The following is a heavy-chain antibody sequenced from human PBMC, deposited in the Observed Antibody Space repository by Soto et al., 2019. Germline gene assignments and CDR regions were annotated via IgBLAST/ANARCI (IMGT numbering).Heavy chain of an antibody. CDR1: GYTLAELS. Sequence: GASVKVSGKVSGYTLAELSMHWVRQAPGKGREWMGGFDPEDGETIYAQKFQGRVTMTEDTSTDTAYMELSSLRSEDTAVYYCATASVGAPWYFDYWGQGTLVTVSS. V-gene: IGHV1-24*01. D-gene: IGHD1-26*01. J-gene: IGHJ4*02. CDR3: ATASVGAPWYFDY. CDR2: FDPEDGET.